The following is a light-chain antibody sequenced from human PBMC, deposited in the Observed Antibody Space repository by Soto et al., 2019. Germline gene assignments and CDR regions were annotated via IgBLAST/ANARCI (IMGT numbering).Light chain of an antibody. CDR3: QQYGSSGT. V-gene: IGKV3-20*01. CDR1: QSVSSN. J-gene: IGKJ1*01. Sequence: EIEMTQSPSTLSVSPRERAHLSCWASQSVSSNLAWYQQKPGQAPRLLIYGASSRATGIPDRFSGSGSGTDFTLTISRLEPEDFSVYYCQQYGSSGTCRQGTKV. CDR2: GAS.